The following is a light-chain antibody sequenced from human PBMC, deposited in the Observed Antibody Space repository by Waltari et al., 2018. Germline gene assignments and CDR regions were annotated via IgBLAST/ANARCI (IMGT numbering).Light chain of an antibody. CDR3: QQYWSIPWT. J-gene: IGKJ1*01. CDR2: AAS. V-gene: IGKV1-NL1*01. Sequence: DIQMTQSPSSLSASIGDRVTITCRASYAFTNSLAWYQQKPVKAPKLLLYAASRLESVVPSRFSGSGSGTDYTLTISSLQPEDFATYYCQQYWSIPWTFGQGTKVEI. CDR1: YAFTNS.